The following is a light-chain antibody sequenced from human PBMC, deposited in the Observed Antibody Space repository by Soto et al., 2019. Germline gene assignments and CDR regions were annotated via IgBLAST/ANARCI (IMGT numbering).Light chain of an antibody. Sequence: QSVLTQPRSVSGSPGQSVTISCTGTSSDVGGYDYVSWYQHHPGKAPKVTIYDVSKRPSGVPDRFSGSKSGNTASLTISGLHADDHADYYCSSLVAAYTYVFXTGTKVTVL. V-gene: IGLV2-11*01. CDR3: SSLVAAYTYV. CDR1: SSDVGGYDY. CDR2: DVS. J-gene: IGLJ1*01.